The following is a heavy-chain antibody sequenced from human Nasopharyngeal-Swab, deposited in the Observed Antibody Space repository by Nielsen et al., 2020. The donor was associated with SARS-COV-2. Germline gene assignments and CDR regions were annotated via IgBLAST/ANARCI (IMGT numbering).Heavy chain of an antibody. V-gene: IGHV4-34*01. Sequence: SETLSLTCAVYGGSFSGYYWSWIRQPPGKGLEWIGEINHSGSTNYNPSLKSRVTISVDTSKNQFSLKLSSVTAADTAVYYCARGLAVAGESFYYYMDVWGKGTTVTVSS. CDR1: GGSFSGYY. CDR2: INHSGST. CDR3: ARGLAVAGESFYYYMDV. D-gene: IGHD6-19*01. J-gene: IGHJ6*03.